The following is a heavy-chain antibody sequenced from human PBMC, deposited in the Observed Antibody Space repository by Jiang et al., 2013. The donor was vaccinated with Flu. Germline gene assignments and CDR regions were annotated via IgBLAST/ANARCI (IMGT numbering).Heavy chain of an antibody. CDR2: IIPILGIA. D-gene: IGHD2-15*01. J-gene: IGHJ3*01. CDR1: GGTFSSYA. V-gene: IGHV1-69*04. Sequence: SGAEVKKPGSSVKVSCKASGGTFSSYAISWVRQAPGQGLEWMGRIIPILGIANYAQKFQGRVTITADKSTSTAYMELSSLRSEDTAVYYCARGGGDIVVVVAARVVLISRGDQGT. CDR3: ARGGGDIVVVVAARVVLISR.